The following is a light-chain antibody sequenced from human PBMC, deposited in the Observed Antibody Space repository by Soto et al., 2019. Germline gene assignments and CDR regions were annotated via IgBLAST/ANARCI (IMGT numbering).Light chain of an antibody. J-gene: IGKJ4*01. CDR2: GAS. V-gene: IGKV3-20*01. CDR3: QQYGSSPGT. Sequence: VFMQSQAPLSLSLGQRESPSLSSRPSQSVSSSYLAWYQQKPGQAPRLLIYGASSRATGIPDRFSGSGSGTDFTLTISRLEPEDFAVYYCQQYGSSPGTFGGGTKVDIK. CDR1: QSVSSSY.